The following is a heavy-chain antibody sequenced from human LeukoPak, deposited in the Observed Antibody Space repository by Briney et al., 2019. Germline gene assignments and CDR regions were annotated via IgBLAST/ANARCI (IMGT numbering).Heavy chain of an antibody. CDR3: ARDPGYCISTSCYSPYY. V-gene: IGHV3-30*03. D-gene: IGHD2-2*02. J-gene: IGHJ4*02. CDR1: GFTFSSYG. CDR2: ISYDGSNK. Sequence: PGGSLRLSCAASGFTFSSYGMHWVRQAPGKGLEWVAMISYDGSNKYYADSVKGRFAISRDNSKNTLYLQMNSLRAEDTAVYYCARDPGYCISTSCYSPYYWGQGTLVTVSS.